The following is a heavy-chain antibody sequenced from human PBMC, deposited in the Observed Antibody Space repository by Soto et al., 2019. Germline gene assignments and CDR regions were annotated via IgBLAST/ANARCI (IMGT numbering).Heavy chain of an antibody. D-gene: IGHD5-12*01. J-gene: IGHJ6*02. CDR3: ARDARRRDGYNEGGMDV. V-gene: IGHV1-69*13. Sequence: SVKVSCKXSGGTFSSYAISWVRQAPGQGLEWMGGIIPIFGTANYAQKFQGRVTITADESTSTAYMELSSLRSEDTAVYYCARDARRRDGYNEGGMDVWGQGTTVTVSS. CDR2: IIPIFGTA. CDR1: GGTFSSYA.